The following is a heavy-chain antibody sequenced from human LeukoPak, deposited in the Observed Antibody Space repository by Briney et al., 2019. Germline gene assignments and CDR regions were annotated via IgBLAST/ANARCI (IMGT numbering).Heavy chain of an antibody. J-gene: IGHJ3*02. CDR1: GFTFSSYA. V-gene: IGHV3-21*01. CDR3: ARDDQTAFDI. Sequence: PGGSLRLSCAASGFTFSSYAMSWVRQAPGKGLEWVSSISSSSSYIYYADSVKGRFTISRDNAKNSLYLQMNSLRAEDTAVYYCARDDQTAFDIWGQGTMVTVS. D-gene: IGHD2-2*01. CDR2: ISSSSSYI.